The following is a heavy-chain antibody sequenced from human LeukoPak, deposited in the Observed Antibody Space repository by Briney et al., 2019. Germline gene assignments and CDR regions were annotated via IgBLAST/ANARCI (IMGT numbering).Heavy chain of an antibody. CDR2: IFLGDSGT. J-gene: IGHJ4*02. Sequence: GESLKISCRGSGYSFSSYWIGWVRQMPGKGLEWMGIIFLGDSGTRYSPSFQGQVTFSADKSISTAYLQWSSLEASDTAIYYCARGFGYAGNYFDYWGQGTLVTVFS. V-gene: IGHV5-51*01. D-gene: IGHD5-18*01. CDR3: ARGFGYAGNYFDY. CDR1: GYSFSSYW.